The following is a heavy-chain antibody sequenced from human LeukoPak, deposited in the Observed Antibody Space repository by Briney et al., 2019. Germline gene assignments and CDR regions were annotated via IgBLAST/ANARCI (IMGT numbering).Heavy chain of an antibody. V-gene: IGHV1-18*01. D-gene: IGHD2-2*01. J-gene: IGHJ4*02. CDR3: ARDGTSTDDY. CDR1: GYTFSNFG. Sequence: AASVKVPCKASGYTFSNFGINWVRQAPGQGLEWIAWISGNNDNPNYGQKFQGRFTVTTDSSTSTAYMELRNLRSDDTAVYYCARDGTSTDDYWGQGTLVTVSS. CDR2: ISGNNDNP.